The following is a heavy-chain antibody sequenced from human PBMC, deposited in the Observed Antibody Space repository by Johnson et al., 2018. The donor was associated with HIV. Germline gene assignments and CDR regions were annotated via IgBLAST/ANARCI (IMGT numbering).Heavy chain of an antibody. J-gene: IGHJ3*01. V-gene: IGHV3-30*04. CDR1: GFAFSSYA. CDR3: ATLWFGEVSVYDAFDV. Sequence: QVKLLESGGGVVQPGRSLTLSCAASGFAFSSYALHWVRKAPGKGLEWVAVISYDGKDKYYADSVKGRFTSSRDNSKNTLYLQMNSLRPEDTAIYYCATLWFGEVSVYDAFDVWGQGTMVTVSS. CDR2: ISYDGKDK. D-gene: IGHD3-10*01.